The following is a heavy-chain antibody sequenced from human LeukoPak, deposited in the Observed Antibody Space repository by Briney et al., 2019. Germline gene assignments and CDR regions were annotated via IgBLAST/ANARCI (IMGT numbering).Heavy chain of an antibody. V-gene: IGHV3-74*03. Sequence: GGSLRLSCAASGFTFSRYWIHWVRQAPGKGLMWVSRISPDGSTTLYADSVKGRFTISRDNAKNTLYLQMNSLGAEDTAVYYCAASTKHTAMVDYWGQGTLVTVSS. J-gene: IGHJ4*02. CDR3: AASTKHTAMVDY. D-gene: IGHD5-18*01. CDR1: GFTFSRYW. CDR2: ISPDGSTT.